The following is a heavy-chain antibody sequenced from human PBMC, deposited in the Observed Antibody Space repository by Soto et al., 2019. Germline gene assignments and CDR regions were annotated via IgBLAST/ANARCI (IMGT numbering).Heavy chain of an antibody. V-gene: IGHV1-18*01. J-gene: IGHJ4*02. D-gene: IGHD3-22*01. Sequence: ASVKVSCKASGYTFTSYGISWVRQAPGQGLEWMGWISAYNGNTNYAQKLQGRVTMTTDTSTSTAYMELRSLRSDDTAVYYCAREPYYYDSSGYYPGAYFDYWGQGTLVTVSS. CDR1: GYTFTSYG. CDR2: ISAYNGNT. CDR3: AREPYYYDSSGYYPGAYFDY.